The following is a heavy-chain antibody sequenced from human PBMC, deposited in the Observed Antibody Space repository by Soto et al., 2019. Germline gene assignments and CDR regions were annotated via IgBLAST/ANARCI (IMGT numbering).Heavy chain of an antibody. J-gene: IGHJ4*02. CDR1: GFSLSTSGAG. D-gene: IGHD1-26*01. V-gene: IGHV2-5*01. CDR3: AHRYGGNYYRWYFDS. CDR2: IAWKDKK. Sequence: QITLKESGPTLVKPTQTLTVTCTFSGFSLSTSGAGVGWIRQSQGKAPEWLALIAWKDKKRYNPGLKSRLTITKDTSKNQVVLTMTDLDPVDTATYFCAHRYGGNYYRWYFDSWGQETLVTVSS.